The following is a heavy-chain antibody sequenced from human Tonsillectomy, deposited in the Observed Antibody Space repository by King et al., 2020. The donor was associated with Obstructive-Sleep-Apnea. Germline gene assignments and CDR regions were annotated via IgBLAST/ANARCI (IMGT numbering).Heavy chain of an antibody. Sequence: QLVQSGAEMKKPGASVTVSCKASGYTFSNYAIHWVRQVPGQRPEWMGWVNTGSGETKYSQSFQGRVTSTRDTSARIVYMELRSLRLEDTAIYFCARGYWGSRVTMIREDWFDPGGQGTLVTVSS. V-gene: IGHV1-3*04. CDR2: VNTGSGET. D-gene: IGHD3-10*01. CDR1: GYTFSNYA. CDR3: ARGYWGSRVTMIREDWFDP. J-gene: IGHJ5*02.